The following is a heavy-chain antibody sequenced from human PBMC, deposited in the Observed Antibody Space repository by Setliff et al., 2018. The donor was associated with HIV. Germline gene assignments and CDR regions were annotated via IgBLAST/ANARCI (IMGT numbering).Heavy chain of an antibody. CDR3: TRRRGPMVRGVDPTPSYYFDY. J-gene: IGHJ4*02. D-gene: IGHD3-10*01. CDR1: GASISSYY. CDR2: ISYPGST. Sequence: SETLSLTCTVSGASISSYYWSWIRQPPGKGLEWIGYISYPGSTNYNPSLKSRVTISVDTSKNQFSLRLSSVTAGDTAVYYCTRRRGPMVRGVDPTPSYYFDYWGQGTLVTVSS. V-gene: IGHV4-59*12.